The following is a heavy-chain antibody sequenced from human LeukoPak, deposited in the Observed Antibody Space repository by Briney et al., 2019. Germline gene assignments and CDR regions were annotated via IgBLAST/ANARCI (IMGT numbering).Heavy chain of an antibody. D-gene: IGHD6-19*01. J-gene: IGHJ5*02. V-gene: IGHV1-2*02. CDR2: MNPKSGGT. Sequence: GASVKVSCKASGYTFSGFYMHWVRQAPGQGLEWMGWMNPKSGGTNYAQKFQGRVTMTRDTSNSTAYMELRSLRSDDTAVYYCARDLFAAVAGTRGPPSLNWFDPWGQGTLVTVSS. CDR1: GYTFSGFY. CDR3: ARDLFAAVAGTRGPPSLNWFDP.